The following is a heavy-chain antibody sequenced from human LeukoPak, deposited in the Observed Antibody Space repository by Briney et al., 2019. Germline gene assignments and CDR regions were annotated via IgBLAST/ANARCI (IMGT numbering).Heavy chain of an antibody. J-gene: IGHJ5*02. D-gene: IGHD4-17*01. V-gene: IGHV3-23*01. CDR1: GFTFNNYI. CDR3: AKDYGDSDWFDP. Sequence: GGSLRLSCAVSGFTFNNYIMTWVRQAPGKGLEWVSSISGGGTTTHYTDSVKGRFTISRDNSKNILYLEMSSLRAEDTAIYYCAKDYGDSDWFDPWGQGTLVIVSS. CDR2: ISGGGTTT.